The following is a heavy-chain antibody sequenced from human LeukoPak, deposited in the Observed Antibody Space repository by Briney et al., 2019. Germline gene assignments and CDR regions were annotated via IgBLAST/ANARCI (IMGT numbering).Heavy chain of an antibody. CDR1: GFTFDDYV. Sequence: GGSLRLSCAASGFTFDDYVMNWVRQAPGKGLVWVSRINSDGSSTSYADSVKGRFTISRDNAKNTLYLQMNSLRAEDTAVYYCARLYSSRLGYWGQGTLVTVSS. CDR2: INSDGSST. V-gene: IGHV3-74*01. J-gene: IGHJ4*02. D-gene: IGHD6-19*01. CDR3: ARLYSSRLGY.